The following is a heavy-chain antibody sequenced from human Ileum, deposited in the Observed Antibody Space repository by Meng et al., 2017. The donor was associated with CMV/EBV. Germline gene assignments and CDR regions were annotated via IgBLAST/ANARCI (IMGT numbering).Heavy chain of an antibody. V-gene: IGHV3-21*01. Sequence: GGSLRLSCAASGFTFRSYNMNWVRRTPGKGLEWVSSISSGSNYIYYADSVKGRFTVSRDNAKNSLHLQMNSLRAEDTAVYYCAKGTVSGWLVDYWGQGTLVTVSS. CDR2: ISSGSNYI. D-gene: IGHD6-19*01. J-gene: IGHJ4*02. CDR1: GFTFRSYN. CDR3: AKGTVSGWLVDY.